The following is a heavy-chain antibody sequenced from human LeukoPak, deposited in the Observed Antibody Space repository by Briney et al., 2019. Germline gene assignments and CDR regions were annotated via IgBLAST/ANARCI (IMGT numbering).Heavy chain of an antibody. CDR1: GGSISSYY. D-gene: IGHD3-22*01. CDR2: IYTSGST. Sequence: SETLSLTCTVSGGSISSYYWSWIRQPAGKGLEWIGRIYTSGSTNYNPSLKSRVTMSVDTSKNQFSLKLSSVTAADTAVYYCAKDREEGSSGYQDFDYWGQGTLVTVSS. CDR3: AKDREEGSSGYQDFDY. J-gene: IGHJ4*02. V-gene: IGHV4-4*07.